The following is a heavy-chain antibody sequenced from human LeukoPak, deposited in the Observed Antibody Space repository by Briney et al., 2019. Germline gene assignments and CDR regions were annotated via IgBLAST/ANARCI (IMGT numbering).Heavy chain of an antibody. CDR2: ISGSGSNT. CDR3: AKDWGGVVRRFDP. V-gene: IGHV3-23*01. J-gene: IGHJ5*02. Sequence: PGGSLRLSCAASGFTFASYAMSWFRQAPGKGLEWVSAISGSGSNTFYADAVKGRFTISRDNSKNTLLLQMNSLRAEDTALYYCAKDWGGVVRRFDPWGQGTLVAVSS. CDR1: GFTFASYA. D-gene: IGHD2-8*02.